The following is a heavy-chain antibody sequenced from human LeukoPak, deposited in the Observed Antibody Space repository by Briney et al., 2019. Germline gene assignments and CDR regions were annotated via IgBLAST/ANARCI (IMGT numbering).Heavy chain of an antibody. J-gene: IGHJ6*03. V-gene: IGHV4-39*07. CDR2: IFYSGST. CDR1: GGSISTSNYY. CDR3: ARVEGYYYYYMDV. D-gene: IGHD3-3*01. Sequence: SETLSLTCTVSGGSISTSNYYWGWIRQPPGKGLEWIGNIFYSGSTYYSPSLRSRVTISLDTSRNQFSLKLSSVTAADTAVYYCARVEGYYYYYMDVWGKGTTVTVSS.